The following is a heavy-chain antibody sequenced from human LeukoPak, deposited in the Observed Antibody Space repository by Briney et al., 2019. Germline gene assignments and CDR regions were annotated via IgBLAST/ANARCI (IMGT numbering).Heavy chain of an antibody. J-gene: IGHJ4*02. D-gene: IGHD1-26*01. CDR1: ALTFDNYG. CDR2: INWNGGST. CDR3: ARGGRVGDLVSEYCFDF. Sequence: GGSLRLSCAASALTFDNYGMSWVRQAPGKGLEWVSGINWNGGSTFYADSVKGRFTISRDNAKNSLYLQMNSLRAEDTALYYCARGGRVGDLVSEYCFDFWGQGTLVTVSS. V-gene: IGHV3-20*04.